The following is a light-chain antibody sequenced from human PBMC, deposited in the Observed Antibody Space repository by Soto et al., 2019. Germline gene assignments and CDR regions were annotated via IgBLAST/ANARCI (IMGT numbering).Light chain of an antibody. CDR1: STDVGNYNY. Sequence: QSALTQPPSASGSPGQSLTISCTGTSTDVGNYNYVSWYQQHPGKAPKLMISDVNRRPSGVPDRFSGSKSGNTASLTGSGLQAEDEADYYCSSYAGSNNWVFGGGTKVTVL. CDR3: SSYAGSNNWV. V-gene: IGLV2-8*01. J-gene: IGLJ3*02. CDR2: DVN.